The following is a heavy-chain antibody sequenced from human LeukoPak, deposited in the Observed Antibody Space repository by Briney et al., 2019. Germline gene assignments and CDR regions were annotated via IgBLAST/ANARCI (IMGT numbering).Heavy chain of an antibody. CDR3: ARVEVIGSTRYFDY. CDR1: GGSISSGGNY. CDR2: IYYVGNT. Sequence: SETLSLTCTVTGGSISSGGNYWSWLRQLPGKGLEWIGYIYYVGNTNYNPSLKSRLSMSVDTSKNQFSLSLTSVTAADTAVYYCARVEVIGSTRYFDYWGQGAMVSVSS. D-gene: IGHD3-16*02. J-gene: IGHJ4*02. V-gene: IGHV4-31*03.